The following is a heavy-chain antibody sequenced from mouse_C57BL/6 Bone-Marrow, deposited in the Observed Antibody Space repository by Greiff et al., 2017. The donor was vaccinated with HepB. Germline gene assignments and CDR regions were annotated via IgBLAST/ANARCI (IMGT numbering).Heavy chain of an antibody. CDR1: EYEFPSHD. D-gene: IGHD1-1*01. J-gene: IGHJ1*03. CDR3: ARQRDYYYGSSYWYFDV. V-gene: IGHV5-2*01. Sequence: EVQLVESGGGLVQPGESLKLSCESNEYEFPSHDMSWVRKTPEKRLELVAAINSDGGSTYYPDTMERRFIISRDNTKKTLYLQMSSLRSEDTALYYCARQRDYYYGSSYWYFDVWGTGTTVTVSS. CDR2: INSDGGST.